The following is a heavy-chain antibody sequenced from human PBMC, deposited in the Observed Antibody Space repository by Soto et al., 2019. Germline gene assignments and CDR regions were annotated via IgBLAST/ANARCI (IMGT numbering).Heavy chain of an antibody. Sequence: SETLSLTCTVSGGSISSSSYYWGWIRQPPGKGLEWIGSIYYSGSTYYNPSLKSRVTISVDTSKNQFSLKLSSVTAADTAVYYCARPLFRAGSGYYPAWFDPWGQGTLVTVSS. J-gene: IGHJ5*02. CDR2: IYYSGST. CDR3: ARPLFRAGSGYYPAWFDP. CDR1: GGSISSSSYY. V-gene: IGHV4-39*01. D-gene: IGHD3-3*01.